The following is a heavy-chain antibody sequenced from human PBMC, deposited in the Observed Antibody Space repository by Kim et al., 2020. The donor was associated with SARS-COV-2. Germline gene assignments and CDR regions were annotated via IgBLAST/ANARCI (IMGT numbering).Heavy chain of an antibody. V-gene: IGHV7-4-1*02. J-gene: IGHJ6*02. Sequence: ASVKVSCKASGYTLTDYAVNWVRQAPGQGLEWIGWIKTDSGNPTYAQGFTGRFVFSLDTSVSTAYLQINSLKAEDTAVYYCARDSYYYSMDVWGQGTTVT. CDR3: ARDSYYYSMDV. CDR2: IKTDSGNP. CDR1: GYTLTDYA.